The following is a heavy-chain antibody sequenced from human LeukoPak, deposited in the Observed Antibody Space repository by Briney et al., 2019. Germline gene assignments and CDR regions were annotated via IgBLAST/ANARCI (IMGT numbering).Heavy chain of an antibody. CDR1: GFTFSNAW. D-gene: IGHD2-2*01. J-gene: IGHJ4*02. V-gene: IGHV3-15*01. CDR3: TTLNNCSTSCHFDY. CDR2: IKSKTDGGTT. Sequence: GGSLRLSCAASGFTFSNAWMSWVRQAPGKGLEWVGRIKSKTDGGTTDYAAPVKGRFTISRDDSKNTLYLQMNSLKTEDTAVYYCTTLNNCSTSCHFDYWGQGTLVTVSS.